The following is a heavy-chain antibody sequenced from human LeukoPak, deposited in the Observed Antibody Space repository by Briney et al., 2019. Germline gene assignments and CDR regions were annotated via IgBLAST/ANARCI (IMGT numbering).Heavy chain of an antibody. D-gene: IGHD5-24*01. Sequence: ASVKVSCKASGYTFTGYYMHWVRQAPGQGLEWMGRINPNSGGTNYAQKFQGRVTMTRDTSISTAYMELSRLRSDDTAVYYCARDPRWLQGYFQRWGQGTLVTVSS. J-gene: IGHJ1*01. V-gene: IGHV1-2*06. CDR3: ARDPRWLQGYFQR. CDR1: GYTFTGYY. CDR2: INPNSGGT.